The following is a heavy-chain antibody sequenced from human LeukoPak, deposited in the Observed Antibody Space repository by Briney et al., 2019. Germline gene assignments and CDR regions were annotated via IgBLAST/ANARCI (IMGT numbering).Heavy chain of an antibody. V-gene: IGHV4-34*01. J-gene: IGHJ4*02. Sequence: PSETLSLTCAVYGRSFSGYYWSWIRQPPGKGLEWIGEINHSGSTNYNPSLKSRVTISVDTSKNQFSLKLSSVTAADTAVYYCARRIAVAARGPFDYWGQGTLVTVSS. D-gene: IGHD6-19*01. CDR2: INHSGST. CDR3: ARRIAVAARGPFDY. CDR1: GRSFSGYY.